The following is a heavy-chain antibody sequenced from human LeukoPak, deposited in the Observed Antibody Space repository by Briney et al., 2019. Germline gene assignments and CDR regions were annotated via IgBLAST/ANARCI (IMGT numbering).Heavy chain of an antibody. V-gene: IGHV3-23*01. D-gene: IGHD5-24*01. Sequence: GGSLRLSCAASGFTFSNYGLSWVRRAPGKGLEWVSAISGSGGSTYYADSVKGRFTISRDNSKNTLYLQMNSLRAEDTAVYYCAKDLASEMATIWNYWGQGTLVTVSS. J-gene: IGHJ4*02. CDR3: AKDLASEMATIWNY. CDR1: GFTFSNYG. CDR2: ISGSGGST.